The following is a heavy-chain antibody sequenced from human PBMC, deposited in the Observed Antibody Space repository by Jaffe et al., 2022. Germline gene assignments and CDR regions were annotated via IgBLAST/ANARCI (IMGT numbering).Heavy chain of an antibody. D-gene: IGHD2-2*01. V-gene: IGHV4-34*01. CDR1: GGSFSGYY. CDR2: INHSGST. J-gene: IGHJ5*02. CDR3: ARGGNTRYCSSTSCYQGRNWFDP. Sequence: QVQLQQWGAGLLKPSETLSLTCAVYGGSFSGYYWSWIRQPPGKGLEWIGEINHSGSTNYNPSLKSRVTISVDTSKNQFSLKLSSVTAADTAVYYCARGGNTRYCSSTSCYQGRNWFDPWGQGTLVTVSS.